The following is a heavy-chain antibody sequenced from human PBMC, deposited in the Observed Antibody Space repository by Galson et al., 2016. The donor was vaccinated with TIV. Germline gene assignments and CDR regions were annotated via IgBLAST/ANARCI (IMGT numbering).Heavy chain of an antibody. V-gene: IGHV4-39*01. CDR1: GASVASTSFC. Sequence: LSLTCSVSGASVASTSFCWGWVRQSPGKGLEWIASMFYSGNTFYNPSLKSRVSLSVDASKNEFSLELTSVTVADTAVYYCVGRSGWFYVNWFDPWGQGTLVTVSA. CDR2: MFYSGNT. D-gene: IGHD6-19*01. CDR3: VGRSGWFYVNWFDP. J-gene: IGHJ5*02.